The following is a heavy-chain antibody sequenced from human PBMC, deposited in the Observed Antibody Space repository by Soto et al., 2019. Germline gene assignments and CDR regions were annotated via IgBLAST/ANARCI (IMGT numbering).Heavy chain of an antibody. CDR3: AKEVAAAGPCDY. D-gene: IGHD6-13*01. J-gene: IGHJ4*02. CDR1: GFTFSSYG. V-gene: IGHV3-30*18. Sequence: QVQLVESGGGVVQPGRSLRLSCAASGFTFSSYGMHWVRQAPGKGLEWVAVISYDGSNKYYADSVKGRFTISRDNSKNTLYLQMNSLRAEDTAVYYCAKEVAAAGPCDYWGQGTLVTVSS. CDR2: ISYDGSNK.